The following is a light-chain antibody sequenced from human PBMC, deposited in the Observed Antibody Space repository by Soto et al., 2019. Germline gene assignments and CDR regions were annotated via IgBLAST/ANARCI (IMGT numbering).Light chain of an antibody. Sequence: QSALTQTASVSGSPGQSITISCTGTSSDVGGYNYVSWYQQHPGKAPKLMIYEVSNRPSGVSNRFSGSKSGNTASLTISGLQAEDEADYYCSSYTSKSTWVFGGGTKLTVL. J-gene: IGLJ3*02. CDR1: SSDVGGYNY. V-gene: IGLV2-14*01. CDR2: EVS. CDR3: SSYTSKSTWV.